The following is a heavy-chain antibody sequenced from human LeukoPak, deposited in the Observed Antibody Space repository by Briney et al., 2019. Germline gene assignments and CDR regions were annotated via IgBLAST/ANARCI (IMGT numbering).Heavy chain of an antibody. D-gene: IGHD5-18*01. V-gene: IGHV4-34*01. CDR2: INHSGST. Sequence: SETLSLTCAVYGGSFSGYYWSWIRQPPGKGLEWIGEINHSGSTNCNPSLKSRLTISVDTSKNQFSLKLSSVTAADTAVYYCARGYSIDYFDYWGQGTLVTVSS. CDR1: GGSFSGYY. J-gene: IGHJ4*02. CDR3: ARGYSIDYFDY.